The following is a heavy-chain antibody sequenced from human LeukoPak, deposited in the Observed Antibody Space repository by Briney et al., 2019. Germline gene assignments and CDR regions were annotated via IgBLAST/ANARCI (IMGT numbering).Heavy chain of an antibody. CDR3: ARPTTDSSGEYYYYGMDV. J-gene: IGHJ6*02. D-gene: IGHD6-25*01. CDR1: GYTFTSYY. Sequence: ASVKVSCKASGYTFTSYYMHWVRQAPGQGLEWMGIINPSGGSTSYAQKFQGRVTITADESTSTAYMELSSLRSEDTAVYYCARPTTDSSGEYYYYGMDVWGQGTTVTVSS. CDR2: INPSGGST. V-gene: IGHV1-46*01.